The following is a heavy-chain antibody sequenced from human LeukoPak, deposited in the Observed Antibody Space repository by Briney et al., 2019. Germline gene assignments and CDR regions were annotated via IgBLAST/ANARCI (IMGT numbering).Heavy chain of an antibody. CDR1: GGSFSGYY. Sequence: PSETLSLTCAVYGGSFSGYYWSWIRQPPGKGLEWIGEINHSGSTNYNPSLKSRVTISVDTSKNQFSLKLSSVTAADTAVYYCARGTGTTQGTWFGPWGQGTLVTVSS. CDR3: ARGTGTTQGTWFGP. CDR2: INHSGST. D-gene: IGHD1-7*01. V-gene: IGHV4-34*01. J-gene: IGHJ5*02.